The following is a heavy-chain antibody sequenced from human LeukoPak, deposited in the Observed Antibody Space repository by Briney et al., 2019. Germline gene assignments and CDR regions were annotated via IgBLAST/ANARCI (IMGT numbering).Heavy chain of an antibody. Sequence: GGSLRLSCAGSGFTFRSYAMHWVRQAPGKGLEWVAVISYDGNNKDYADSVKGRFTISRDNSKDTLFLQMNSLRAEDTAVYYCAREIFNGFDIWGQGTMVTVSS. CDR2: ISYDGNNK. V-gene: IGHV3-30-3*01. CDR1: GFTFRSYA. CDR3: AREIFNGFDI. J-gene: IGHJ3*02.